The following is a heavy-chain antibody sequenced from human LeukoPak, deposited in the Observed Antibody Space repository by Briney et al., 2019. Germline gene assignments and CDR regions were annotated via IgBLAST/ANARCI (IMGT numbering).Heavy chain of an antibody. J-gene: IGHJ4*02. CDR2: ISDSGRSS. Sequence: GGSLRLSCVASGFTFSDYAMRWVRQAPGKGVEWVSGISDSGRSSYYTDSVKGRCTISRDNSKKTVSMQINNLRTEDTAVYFCARHDSFIPFWGQGTLVTVTS. CDR3: ARHDSFIPF. D-gene: IGHD3-16*02. V-gene: IGHV3-23*01. CDR1: GFTFSDYA.